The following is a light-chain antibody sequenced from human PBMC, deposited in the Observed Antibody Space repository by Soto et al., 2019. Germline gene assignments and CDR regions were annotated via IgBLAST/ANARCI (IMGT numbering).Light chain of an antibody. CDR3: SSYASSSTPHVV. Sequence: QSALTQPASVSGSPGQSITISCTGTSSDVGAYNYVSWYQQHPGKAPQLMIFDVSNRPSGVSNRFSGSKSGNTASLTISGLQAEDEADYYCSSYASSSTPHVVFGGGTKVTVL. V-gene: IGLV2-14*03. CDR1: SSDVGAYNY. CDR2: DVS. J-gene: IGLJ2*01.